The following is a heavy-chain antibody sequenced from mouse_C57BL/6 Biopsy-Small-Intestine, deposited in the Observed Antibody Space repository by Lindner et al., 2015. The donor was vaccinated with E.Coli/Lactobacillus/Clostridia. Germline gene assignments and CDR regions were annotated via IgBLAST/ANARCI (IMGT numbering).Heavy chain of an antibody. CDR3: ARGAGSGGRDWFDP. V-gene: IGHV1-84*02. CDR1: GYTFINND. D-gene: IGHD2-2*01. J-gene: IGHJ4*01. CDR2: MNSYTGNT. Sequence: SVKVSCKASGYTFINNDINWVRQASGQGLEWMGWMNSYTGNTGYAQKFQGRITMTRDTSISTAYMELSNLRSDDTAVYYCARGAGSGGRDWFDPWGQGTLVTVSS.